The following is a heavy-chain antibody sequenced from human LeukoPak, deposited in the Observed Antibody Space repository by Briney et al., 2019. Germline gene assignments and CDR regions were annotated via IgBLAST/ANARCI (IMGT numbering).Heavy chain of an antibody. J-gene: IGHJ5*02. V-gene: IGHV5-51*01. CDR1: GYSFTSSW. D-gene: IGHD3-22*01. CDR3: ARGGLVVSYPMGYWFDP. CDR2: IYPGDSDT. Sequence: NPGESLKISCKGSGYSFTSSWIGWVRQMPGKGLEWMGIIYPGDSDTRYSPSFQGQVTISADKSISTAYLQRSSLKASDTAMYYCARGGLVVSYPMGYWFDPWGQGTLVTVSS.